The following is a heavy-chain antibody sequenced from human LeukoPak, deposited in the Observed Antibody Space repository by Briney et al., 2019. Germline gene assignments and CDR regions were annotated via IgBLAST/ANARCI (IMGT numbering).Heavy chain of an antibody. J-gene: IGHJ4*02. CDR1: GYTFTSYG. CDR3: ARKIWDDSSWYGFGY. V-gene: IGHV1-18*01. Sequence: ASVKVSCKASGYTFTSYGISWVRQAPGQGLEWMGWISAYNGNTNYAQKLQGRVTMTTDTSTSTAYMELRSLRSDGTAVYYCARKIWDDSSWYGFGYWGQGTLVTVSS. D-gene: IGHD6-13*01. CDR2: ISAYNGNT.